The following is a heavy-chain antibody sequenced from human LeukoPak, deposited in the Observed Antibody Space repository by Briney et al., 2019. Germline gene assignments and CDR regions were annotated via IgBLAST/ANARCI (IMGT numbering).Heavy chain of an antibody. CDR2: ISGSGGST. D-gene: IGHD3-10*01. Sequence: GGSLRLSCAASGFTFSSYAMSWVRQAPGKGLEWVSAISGSGGSTYYADSVKGLFTISRDNSKNTLYLQMDSLRAEDTAVYYCAKGYYYGSGSYYPFDVWGQGTTVTVSS. CDR3: AKGYYYGSGSYYPFDV. CDR1: GFTFSSYA. V-gene: IGHV3-23*01. J-gene: IGHJ6*02.